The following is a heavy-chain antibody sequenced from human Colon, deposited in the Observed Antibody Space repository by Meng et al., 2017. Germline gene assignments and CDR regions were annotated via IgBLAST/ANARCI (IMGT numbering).Heavy chain of an antibody. CDR1: GGSMSGYY. Sequence: QVQLQGSGPGLVKPSETLSLACTVSGGSMSGYYWNWIRQPAGKGLEWIGHIYSSGRTNYNPSLKSRVTISVDSSKNQFSLNLTSVTAADTAVYFCARVQRFCTGGICSNWFDPWGQGTLVTVPS. D-gene: IGHD2-15*01. V-gene: IGHV4-4*07. CDR3: ARVQRFCTGGICSNWFDP. CDR2: IYSSGRT. J-gene: IGHJ5*02.